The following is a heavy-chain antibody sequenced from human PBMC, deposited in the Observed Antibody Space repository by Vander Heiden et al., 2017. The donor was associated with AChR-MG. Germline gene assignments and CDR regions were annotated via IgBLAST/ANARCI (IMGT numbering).Heavy chain of an antibody. V-gene: IGHV5-51*01. CDR2: IYPGDSDT. J-gene: IGHJ4*02. D-gene: IGHD6-13*01. Sequence: EVQLVQSGAAVNKPGDLLTISCKGSRYSFTSSGIGCVREMPGKGLEWMGIIYPGDSDTRYSPSFHGQVTISADKSISTAYLQWSSLKASDTAMYYCATQAGYSSSWYGECFDYWCEGTLVNVSS. CDR1: RYSFTSSG. CDR3: ATQAGYSSSWYGECFDY.